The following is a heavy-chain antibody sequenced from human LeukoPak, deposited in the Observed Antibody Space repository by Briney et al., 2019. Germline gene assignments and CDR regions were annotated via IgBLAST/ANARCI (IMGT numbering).Heavy chain of an antibody. D-gene: IGHD3-3*01. CDR3: AREPEQLRFLDGGYFDY. V-gene: IGHV1-69*05. J-gene: IGHJ4*02. Sequence: SVKVSCKASGGTFSSYAISWVRQAPGQGLEWMGGIIPIFGTANYAQKFQGRVTITTDESTSTAYMELSSLRSEDTAVYYCAREPEQLRFLDGGYFDYWGQGTLVTVSS. CDR2: IIPIFGTA. CDR1: GGTFSSYA.